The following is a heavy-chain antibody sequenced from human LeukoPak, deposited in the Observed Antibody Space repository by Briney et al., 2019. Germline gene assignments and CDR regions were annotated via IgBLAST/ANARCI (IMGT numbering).Heavy chain of an antibody. Sequence: PSETLSLTCTVSGGSISSYYWSWIRQPAGKGLEWIGRIYTSGSTNYNPSLKSRVTMSVDTSKNQFSLKLSSVTAADTAVYYCVRGKTGTTDYYYYYYMDVWGKGTTVTVSS. D-gene: IGHD1-7*01. V-gene: IGHV4-4*07. CDR1: GGSISSYY. CDR3: VRGKTGTTDYYYYYYMDV. CDR2: IYTSGST. J-gene: IGHJ6*03.